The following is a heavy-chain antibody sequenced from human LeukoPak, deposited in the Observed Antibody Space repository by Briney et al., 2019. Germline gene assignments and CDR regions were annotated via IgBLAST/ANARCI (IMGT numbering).Heavy chain of an antibody. J-gene: IGHJ6*02. V-gene: IGHV4-34*01. Sequence: SETLSLTCAVYGGSFSGYYWSWIRQPPGKGLEWIGEINHSGSTNYNPSLKSRVTISVDTSKNQFSLKLSSVTAADTAVYCCRREGLEDVSGPAVIYGMDVWGQGTTVTVSS. CDR3: RREGLEDVSGPAVIYGMDV. CDR2: INHSGST. CDR1: GGSFSGYY. D-gene: IGHD3-10*01.